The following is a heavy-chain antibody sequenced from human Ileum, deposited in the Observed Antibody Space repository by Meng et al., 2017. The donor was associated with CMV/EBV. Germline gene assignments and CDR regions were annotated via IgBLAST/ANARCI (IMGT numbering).Heavy chain of an antibody. Sequence: QTTFNGSVRTLVKPTQPRTLPRTFSWVSLSTSGVGVGWIRQPPGKALEWLALIYWDDDKRYSPSLKSRLTITKDTSKNQVVLTMTNMDPVDTATYYCAHRRGIEEYFQHWGQGTLVTVSS. V-gene: IGHV2-5*02. CDR2: IYWDDDK. J-gene: IGHJ1*01. CDR3: AHRRGIEEYFQH. D-gene: IGHD6-13*01. CDR1: WVSLSTSGVG.